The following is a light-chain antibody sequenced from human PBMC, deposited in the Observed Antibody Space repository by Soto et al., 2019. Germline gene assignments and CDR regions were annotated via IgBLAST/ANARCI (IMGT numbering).Light chain of an antibody. CDR1: QSVSSSY. CDR3: QQYGSSPVLT. V-gene: IGKV3-20*01. J-gene: IGKJ4*01. CDR2: GAS. Sequence: EIVLTQSPGTLSLSPGERATLSCRASQSVSSSYLAWYQQKPGQAPRLLIYGASSRATGIPDRFSGSGSGTDFTLTISRLEPEDFAVYYRQQYGSSPVLTFGGGTKVDIK.